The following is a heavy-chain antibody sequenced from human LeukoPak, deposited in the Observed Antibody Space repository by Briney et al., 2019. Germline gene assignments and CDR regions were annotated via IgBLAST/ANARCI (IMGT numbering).Heavy chain of an antibody. D-gene: IGHD2-15*01. Sequence: GGSLRLSCAASGCIFSGSAIHWVRQASGKGLEWVGRITTKADSYATEYAASMKGRFTLSRDDSKNTAYLQINSLKTEDTAVYYCSRRYCSGGNCYSDYWGQGTLVTVSS. CDR3: SRRYCSGGNCYSDY. V-gene: IGHV3-73*01. CDR1: GCIFSGSA. J-gene: IGHJ4*02. CDR2: ITTKADSYAT.